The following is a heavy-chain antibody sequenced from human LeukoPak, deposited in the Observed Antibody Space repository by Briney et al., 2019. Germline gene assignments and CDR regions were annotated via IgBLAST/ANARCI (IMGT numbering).Heavy chain of an antibody. CDR1: GFTFNNFG. CDR3: ARGFGELPVSYYYYGMDV. Sequence: GGSLRLSCEASGFTFNNFGMHWVRQAPGKGLEWVAFIGYDESKKYYAEPVKGRFTISRDDSKNTLYLQMSALKTEDTAVYYCARGFGELPVSYYYYGMDVWGQGTTVTVSS. D-gene: IGHD3-10*01. V-gene: IGHV3-30*02. J-gene: IGHJ6*02. CDR2: IGYDESKK.